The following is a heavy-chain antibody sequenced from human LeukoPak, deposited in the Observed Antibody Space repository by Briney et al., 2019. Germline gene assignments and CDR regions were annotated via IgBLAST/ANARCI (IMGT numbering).Heavy chain of an antibody. CDR1: GYSFTSYW. D-gene: IGHD5-24*01. V-gene: IGHV5-51*01. CDR3: ARTGERATIRYFQH. CDR2: IYPGDSDT. J-gene: IGHJ1*01. Sequence: GESLKISCKGSGYSFTSYWIGWVRQMPGKGLEWMGIIYPGDSDTRNSPSFQGQVTISVDKSTSTAYLQWSSLKASDTAMYYCARTGERATIRYFQHWGQGTLVTVSS.